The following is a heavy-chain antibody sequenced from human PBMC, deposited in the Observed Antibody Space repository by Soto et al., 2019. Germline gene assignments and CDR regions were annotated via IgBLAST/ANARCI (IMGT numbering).Heavy chain of an antibody. J-gene: IGHJ6*03. CDR3: ARDYYDYIWGSYRPLSYYYMDV. CDR1: GFTFSSYG. V-gene: IGHV3-33*01. D-gene: IGHD3-16*02. CDR2: IWYDGSNK. Sequence: QVQLVESGGGVVQPGRSLRLSCAASGFTFSSYGMHWVRQAPGKGLEWVAVIWYDGSNKYYADSVKGLFTISRDNSKNWLYLQMNSLRAEDTAVYYCARDYYDYIWGSYRPLSYYYMDVWGKGTTVTVSS.